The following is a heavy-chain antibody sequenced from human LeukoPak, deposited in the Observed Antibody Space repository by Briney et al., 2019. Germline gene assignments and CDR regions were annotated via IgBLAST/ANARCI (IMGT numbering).Heavy chain of an antibody. Sequence: GGSLRLSCAASGFTFSSYAMHWVRQAPGKGLEWVAFIHYDGGNNYYADSVKGRFTISRDNSKNTLYLQMNSLRAEDTAVYYCARRAGAYSHPYDYRGQGTLVTVSS. J-gene: IGHJ4*02. D-gene: IGHD4/OR15-4a*01. CDR1: GFTFSSYA. CDR3: ARRAGAYSHPYDY. CDR2: IHYDGGNN. V-gene: IGHV3-30*02.